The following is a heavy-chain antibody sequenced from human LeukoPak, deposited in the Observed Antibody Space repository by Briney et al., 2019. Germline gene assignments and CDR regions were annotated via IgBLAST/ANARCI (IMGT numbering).Heavy chain of an antibody. CDR2: IYHSGST. CDR1: GGSISSGGYS. D-gene: IGHD3-3*01. J-gene: IGHJ4*02. CDR3: ARDDQEWATRY. Sequence: SETLSLTCAVSGGSISSGGYSWSWIRQPPGKGLEWIGYIYHSGSTYYTPSLQSRVTIPVDTSKNQFSLKLSSVTAADTAVYYCARDDQEWATRYWGQGTLVTVSS. V-gene: IGHV4-30-2*01.